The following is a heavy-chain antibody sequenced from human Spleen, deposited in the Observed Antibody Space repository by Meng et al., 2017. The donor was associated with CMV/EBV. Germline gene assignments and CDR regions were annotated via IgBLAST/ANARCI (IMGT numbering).Heavy chain of an antibody. D-gene: IGHD3-22*01. CDR2: IYTSGST. J-gene: IGHJ5*02. V-gene: IGHV4-4*07. CDR1: GGSISSYY. CDR3: ARDTFLNHDYDTSEFWFDP. Sequence: QGQLQESGPGLVKPSETLSLTCTVSGGSISSYYWSWIRQPAGKGLEWIGRIYTSGSTNYNPSLKSRVTMSVDTSKNQFSLNLTSVTAADTAVYYCARDTFLNHDYDTSEFWFDPWGQGTLVTVSS.